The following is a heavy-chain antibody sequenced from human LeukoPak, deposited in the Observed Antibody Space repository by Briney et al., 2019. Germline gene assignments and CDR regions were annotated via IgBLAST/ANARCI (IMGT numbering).Heavy chain of an antibody. D-gene: IGHD3-22*01. V-gene: IGHV3-30*02. CDR3: ARSYYYDTAWYFDL. J-gene: IGHJ2*01. CDR1: GFTFSSYG. CDR2: IRYDGSNK. Sequence: QSGGSLRLSCAASGFTFSSYGMHWVRQAPGKGLEWVAFIRYDGSNKYYADSVKGRFTISRDNSKNTLYLQMNSLRTEDTAVYYCARSYYYDTAWYFDLWGRGTLVTVSS.